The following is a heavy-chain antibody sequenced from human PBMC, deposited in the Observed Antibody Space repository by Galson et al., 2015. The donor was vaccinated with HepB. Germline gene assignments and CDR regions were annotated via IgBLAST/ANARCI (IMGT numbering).Heavy chain of an antibody. V-gene: IGHV3-23*01. CDR2: ISGSGGST. CDR3: AVDIAAAGLDLGVY. J-gene: IGHJ4*02. CDR1: GFTFSSYA. D-gene: IGHD6-13*01. Sequence: SLRLSCAASGFTFSSYAMSWVRQAPGKGLEWVSAISGSGGSTYYADSVKGQFTISRDNSKNTLYLQMNSLRAEDTAVYYCAVDIAAAGLDLGVYWGQGTLVTVSS.